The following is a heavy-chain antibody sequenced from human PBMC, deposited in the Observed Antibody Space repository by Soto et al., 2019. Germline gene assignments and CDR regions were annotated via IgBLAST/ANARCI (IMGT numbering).Heavy chain of an antibody. J-gene: IGHJ6*03. V-gene: IGHV3-23*01. CDR2: ISGSGGST. D-gene: IGHD3-10*01. Sequence: PGGSLRLSCAASGFTFGGYAVSWVRQAPGKGLEWVSAISGSGGSTYYADSVKGRFTISRDNSKNTLYLQMNSLRAEDTAVYYCAKALPPRYYGSGTNYMDVWGKGTTVTVSS. CDR1: GFTFGGYA. CDR3: AKALPPRYYGSGTNYMDV.